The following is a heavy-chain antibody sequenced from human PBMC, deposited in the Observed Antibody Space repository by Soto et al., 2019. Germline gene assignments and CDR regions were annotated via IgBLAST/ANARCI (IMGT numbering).Heavy chain of an antibody. J-gene: IGHJ5*01. V-gene: IGHV3-23*01. D-gene: IGHD1-20*01. CDR2: VSGSGGST. CDR1: GFTFSTYT. CDR3: AKLPDYNGNDS. Sequence: EVQLLESGGGLVQPGGSLRVSCAASGFTFSTYTMSWVRQAPGQGLEWISAVSGSGGSTYYADPVKGRFTISRDNSKDTLYLQLNYLRAEDTAVYYCAKLPDYNGNDSWGQGTLVTVSS.